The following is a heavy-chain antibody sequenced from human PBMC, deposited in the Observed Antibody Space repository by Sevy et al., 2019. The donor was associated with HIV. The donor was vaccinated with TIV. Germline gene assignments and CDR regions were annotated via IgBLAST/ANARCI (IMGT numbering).Heavy chain of an antibody. CDR2: IIPIFGTA. J-gene: IGHJ4*02. CDR3: ARDAHSSGRFFDY. D-gene: IGHD6-19*01. V-gene: IGHV1-69*13. CDR1: GGTFSSYA. Sequence: ASVKVSCKASGGTFSSYAIIWVRQAPGQGLEWMGGIIPIFGTANYAQKFQGRVTITADESTSTAYMELSSLRSEDTAVHYCARDAHSSGRFFDYWGQGTLVTVSS.